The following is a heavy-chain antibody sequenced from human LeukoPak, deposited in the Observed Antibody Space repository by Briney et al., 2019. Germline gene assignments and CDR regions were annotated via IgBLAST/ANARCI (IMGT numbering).Heavy chain of an antibody. CDR2: IWYDGSNK. Sequence: GGSLRLSCAASGFTFSSYGMHWVRQAPGKGLERVAVIWYDGSNKYYADSVKGRFTISRDNSKNTLYLQMNSLRAEDTAVYYCARDTFGGAFDIWGQGTMVTVSS. J-gene: IGHJ3*02. V-gene: IGHV3-33*01. D-gene: IGHD3-16*01. CDR3: ARDTFGGAFDI. CDR1: GFTFSSYG.